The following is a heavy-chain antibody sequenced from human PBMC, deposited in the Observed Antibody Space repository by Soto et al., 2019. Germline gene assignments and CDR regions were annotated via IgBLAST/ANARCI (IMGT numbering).Heavy chain of an antibody. Sequence: QVQLVQSGGEVKRPGASVQVSCKTSGYTFSNYVITWVRPAPGQPREWLGWISLYSDGTNYAQKFQGRVSMTTDTSTTTAYMELRRLRADDTSCYYCARVVPGAEAWLLPWGQGTLVPVSS. J-gene: IGHJ5*02. V-gene: IGHV1-18*01. CDR1: GYTFSNYV. CDR2: ISLYSDGT. CDR3: ARVVPGAEAWLLP. D-gene: IGHD2-2*01.